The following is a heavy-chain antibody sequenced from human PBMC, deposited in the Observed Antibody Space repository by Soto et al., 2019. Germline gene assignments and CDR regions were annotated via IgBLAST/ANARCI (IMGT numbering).Heavy chain of an antibody. CDR2: IYHSGST. D-gene: IGHD3-10*01. J-gene: IGHJ6*02. Sequence: SETLSLTCAVSGGSISSGGYSWSWIRQPPGKGLEWIGYIYHSGSTYYNPSLKSRVAISVDRSKNQFSLKLSSVTAADTAVYYCAGISGGVWFGELLPSYYYYGMDVWGQGTTVTVSS. V-gene: IGHV4-30-2*01. CDR1: GGSISSGGYS. CDR3: AGISGGVWFGELLPSYYYYGMDV.